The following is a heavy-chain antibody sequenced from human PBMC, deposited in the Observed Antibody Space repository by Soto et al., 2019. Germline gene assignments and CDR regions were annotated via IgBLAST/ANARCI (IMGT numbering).Heavy chain of an antibody. CDR3: AGTTSHQWYYMDV. Sequence: SQTLPGSSSSSGSVVFSDGAAWYWIRKSPSRGLEWLARTYYRSRWYNDYAVSVRSRITVNPDTSKNQFSLQLTSVTPEDTAVYYCAGTTSHQWYYMDVWGKGTTVTVSS. D-gene: IGHD1-7*01. CDR1: GSVVFSDGAA. CDR2: TYYRSRWYN. J-gene: IGHJ6*03. V-gene: IGHV6-1*01.